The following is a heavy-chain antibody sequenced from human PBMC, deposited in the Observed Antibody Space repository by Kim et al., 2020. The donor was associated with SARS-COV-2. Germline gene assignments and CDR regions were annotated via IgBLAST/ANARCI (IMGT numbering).Heavy chain of an antibody. Sequence: GGSLRLSCSASGFTFSTHVMRWVRQAPGKGLEWVASLSPDGIRSYYADSVKGRFTISRDNSKNTLFLQMNSLSTEDTAVYYCAKDLTNNWSFDSWGQGTLVTVSS. CDR3: AKDLTNNWSFDS. J-gene: IGHJ4*02. CDR1: GFTFSTHV. CDR2: LSPDGIRS. V-gene: IGHV3-30*18. D-gene: IGHD1-1*01.